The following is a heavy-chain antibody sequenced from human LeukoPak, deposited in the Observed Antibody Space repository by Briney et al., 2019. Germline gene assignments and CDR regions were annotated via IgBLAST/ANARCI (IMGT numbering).Heavy chain of an antibody. CDR1: GFTFTSYA. V-gene: IGHV3-23*01. CDR3: AAVATMLDY. Sequence: GGSLRLSCAASGFTFTSYAMIWVRQAPGKGLEWVSGISGSGGSTYYADSVKGRFTISRDNSKNTLYLQMNSLRAEDTAVYYCAAVATMLDYWGQGTLVTVSS. CDR2: ISGSGGST. D-gene: IGHD5-12*01. J-gene: IGHJ4*02.